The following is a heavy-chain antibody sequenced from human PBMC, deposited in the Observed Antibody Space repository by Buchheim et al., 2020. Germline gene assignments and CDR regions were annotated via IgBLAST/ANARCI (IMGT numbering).Heavy chain of an antibody. CDR3: ARERYYDILTGYYLPYYYYGMDV. CDR1: GFTFSSYS. D-gene: IGHD3-9*01. Sequence: EVQLVEPGGGLVQPGGSLRLSCAASGFTFSSYSMNWVRQAPGKGLEWVSYISSSSTIYYADSVKGRFTISRDNAKNSLYLQMNSLRAEDTAVYYCARERYYDILTGYYLPYYYYGMDVWGQGTT. V-gene: IGHV3-48*04. CDR2: ISSSSTI. J-gene: IGHJ6*02.